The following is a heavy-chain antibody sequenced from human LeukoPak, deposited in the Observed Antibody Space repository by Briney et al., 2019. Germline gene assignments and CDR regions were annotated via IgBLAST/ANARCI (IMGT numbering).Heavy chain of an antibody. V-gene: IGHV4-39*07. D-gene: IGHD5-12*01. CDR3: ARDESGFYGMDV. CDR1: GGSISSSTYY. CDR2: IYYSGST. Sequence: SETLSLTCSVSGGSISSSTYYWGWIRQPPGKGLEWIGSIYYSGSTYYHPSLKSRVTISVDTSKNQFSLKLSSVTAADTAVYYCARDESGFYGMDVWGQGTTVTVSS. J-gene: IGHJ6*02.